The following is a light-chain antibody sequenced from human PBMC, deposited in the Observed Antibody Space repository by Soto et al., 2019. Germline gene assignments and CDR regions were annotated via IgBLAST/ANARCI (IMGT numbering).Light chain of an antibody. Sequence: QSALTQSASVSGSPGQSITISCTGTSSDVGGYNYVSWYQQHPGKAPKLVIYDVSNRPSGVSNRFSGSKSGNTASLTISGLQAEDEADYYCNSYTSSSTYVFGTGTKLTVL. J-gene: IGLJ1*01. CDR3: NSYTSSSTYV. CDR1: SSDVGGYNY. CDR2: DVS. V-gene: IGLV2-14*01.